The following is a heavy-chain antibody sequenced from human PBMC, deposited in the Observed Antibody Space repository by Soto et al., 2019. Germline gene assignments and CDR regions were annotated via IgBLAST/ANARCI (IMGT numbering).Heavy chain of an antibody. CDR3: ARGRRYCSGGSCWLGAFDI. V-gene: IGHV3-33*01. D-gene: IGHD2-15*01. CDR2: IWYDGSNK. J-gene: IGHJ3*02. Sequence: QPGGSLRLSCAASGFTFSSYGMHWVRQAPGKGLEWVAVIWYDGSNKYYADSVKGRFTISRDNSKNTLYLQMNSLRAEDTAVYYCARGRRYCSGGSCWLGAFDIWGQGTMVTVSS. CDR1: GFTFSSYG.